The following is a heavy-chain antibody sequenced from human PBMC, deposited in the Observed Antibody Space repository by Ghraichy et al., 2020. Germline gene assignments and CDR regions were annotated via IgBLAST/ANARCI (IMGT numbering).Heavy chain of an antibody. J-gene: IGHJ6*02. D-gene: IGHD3-10*01. V-gene: IGHV3-23*01. CDR2: ISGSGGST. CDR3: AKDVYTGGGLLWFGELKIQALGSYYYYGMDV. CDR1: GFTFSSYA. Sequence: GGSLRLSCAASGFTFSSYAMSWVRQAPGKGLEWVSAISGSGGSTYYADSVKGRFTISRDHSKNTLYLQMNSLRAEDTAVYYCAKDVYTGGGLLWFGELKIQALGSYYYYGMDVWGQGTTVTVSS.